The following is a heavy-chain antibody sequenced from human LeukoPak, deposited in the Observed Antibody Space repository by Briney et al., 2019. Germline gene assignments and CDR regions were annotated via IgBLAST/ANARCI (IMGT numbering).Heavy chain of an antibody. CDR1: GFTFSKYW. Sequence: GGSLRLSCAASGFTFSKYWMSWVRQAPGKGREWVANIKLDGSESYYVDSVKGRFTISRDNAKNSLYLQMNGLRAEDTAVYSCARGATDVTRWFDPWGQGTRVTVSS. J-gene: IGHJ5*02. CDR2: IKLDGSES. D-gene: IGHD1-1*01. CDR3: ARGATDVTRWFDP. V-gene: IGHV3-7*01.